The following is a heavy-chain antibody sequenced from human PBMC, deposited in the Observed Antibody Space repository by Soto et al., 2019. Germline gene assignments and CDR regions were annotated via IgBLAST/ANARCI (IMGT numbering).Heavy chain of an antibody. CDR2: IIPILGIA. CDR1: GGTFSSYT. Sequence: QVQLVQSGAEVKKPGSSVKVSCKASGGTFSSYTISWVRQAPGQGLEWMGRIIPILGIANYAQKFQGRVTITADKSTSTAYMELSSLRSEDTAVYYCARALYALYGSGSRLGFDYWGQGTLVTVSS. D-gene: IGHD3-10*01. J-gene: IGHJ4*02. V-gene: IGHV1-69*02. CDR3: ARALYALYGSGSRLGFDY.